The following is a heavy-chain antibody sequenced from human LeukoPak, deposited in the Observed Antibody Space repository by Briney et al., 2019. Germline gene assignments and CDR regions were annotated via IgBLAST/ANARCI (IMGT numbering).Heavy chain of an antibody. J-gene: IGHJ5*02. CDR3: AKAGCSSTSCYDLNWFDP. CDR1: GFTFSSYG. CDR2: IRYDGSNK. V-gene: IGHV3-30*02. D-gene: IGHD2-2*01. Sequence: GGSLRLSCAASGFTFSSYGMHWVRQAPGKGLEWVAFIRYDGSNKYYADSVKGRFTISRDNSKNTLYLQINSLRAEDTAVYYCAKAGCSSTSCYDLNWFDPWGQGTLVTVSS.